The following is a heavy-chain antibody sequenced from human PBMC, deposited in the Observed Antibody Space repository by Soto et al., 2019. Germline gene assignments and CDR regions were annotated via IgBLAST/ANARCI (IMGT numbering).Heavy chain of an antibody. Sequence: GGSLRLSCAASGFTFSSYWMSWVRQAPGKGLEWVANIKQDGSEKYYVDSVKGRFTISRDNAKNSLYLQMNSLRAEDTAVYYCARADFWSGYTYYYYMDVWGKGTTVTVSS. D-gene: IGHD3-3*01. J-gene: IGHJ6*03. V-gene: IGHV3-7*04. CDR3: ARADFWSGYTYYYYMDV. CDR1: GFTFSSYW. CDR2: IKQDGSEK.